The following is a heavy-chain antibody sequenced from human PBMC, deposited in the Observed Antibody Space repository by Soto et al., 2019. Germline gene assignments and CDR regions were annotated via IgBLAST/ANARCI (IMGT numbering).Heavy chain of an antibody. D-gene: IGHD1-26*01. Sequence: QVQLVQSGAEVKKPVASVKVSCKSSGYTFTNYGIIWVRQAPGLGLEWMGWISANNGNTNYEQTLQGRVTKTTHTTSSTAYMELRSLRSDDTAVYYWARDRGSYALDYWGQGTLVTVSS. CDR1: GYTFTNYG. CDR3: ARDRGSYALDY. V-gene: IGHV1-18*01. CDR2: ISANNGNT. J-gene: IGHJ4*02.